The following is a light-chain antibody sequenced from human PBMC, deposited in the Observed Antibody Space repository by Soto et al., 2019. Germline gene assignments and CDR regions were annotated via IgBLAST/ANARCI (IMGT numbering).Light chain of an antibody. CDR2: GAS. CDR1: QSVSSSY. V-gene: IGKV3-15*01. Sequence: DIVLTQSPGTLSLSPGERATLSCRASQSVSSSYLAWYQQKPGQAPRLLIYGASSRATGIPARFSGSVSGTEFTLTISSLQSEDFAVYYCQQYNNWPPITFGQGTRLEIK. J-gene: IGKJ5*01. CDR3: QQYNNWPPIT.